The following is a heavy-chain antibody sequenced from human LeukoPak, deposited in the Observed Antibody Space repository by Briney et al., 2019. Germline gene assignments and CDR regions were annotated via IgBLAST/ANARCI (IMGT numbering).Heavy chain of an antibody. CDR3: ARVRSGPFRYMDV. CDR2: IYYSGST. V-gene: IGHV4-59*12. CDR1: GGSISSYY. D-gene: IGHD3-3*01. Sequence: SETLSLTCTVSGGSISSYYWSWIRQPPGKGPEWIGYIYYSGSTNYNPSLKSRVTISVDTSKNQFSLKLSSVTAADTAVYYCARVRSGPFRYMDVWGKGTTVTVSS. J-gene: IGHJ6*03.